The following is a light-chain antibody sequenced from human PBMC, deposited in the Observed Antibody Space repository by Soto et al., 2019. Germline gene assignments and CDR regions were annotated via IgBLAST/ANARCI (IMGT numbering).Light chain of an antibody. J-gene: IGKJ5*01. CDR2: AAS. Sequence: DIQLTQSPSFLSASVGDRVTLTCRASQGISNYLAWYQQRPGKAPKLLIYAASTLQTGVPSRFSGSGSGTDFTLTISCLQSEDAAVYYCQQRSNWPPITFGQGTRLEIK. CDR3: QQRSNWPPIT. V-gene: IGKV1-9*01. CDR1: QGISNY.